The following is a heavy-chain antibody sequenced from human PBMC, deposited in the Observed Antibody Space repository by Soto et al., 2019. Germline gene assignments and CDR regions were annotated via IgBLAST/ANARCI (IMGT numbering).Heavy chain of an antibody. CDR2: ITGSSSYI. V-gene: IGHV3-21*06. CDR3: ARLVASETGYGMGV. CDR1: GFIFSSHN. Sequence: DVQLVESGGGLVKPGGSLRLSCAASGFIFSSHNMNWVRQAPGKGLEWVSSITGSSSYIFYADSVKGRFTISRDNAKNTVYLQVNSLRAEDTGVYYCARLVASETGYGMGVWGQGTTVTVSS. J-gene: IGHJ6*02. D-gene: IGHD3-9*01.